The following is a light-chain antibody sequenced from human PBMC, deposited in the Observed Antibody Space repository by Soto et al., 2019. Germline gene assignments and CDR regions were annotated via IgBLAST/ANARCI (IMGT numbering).Light chain of an antibody. CDR2: DVS. V-gene: IGLV2-14*01. J-gene: IGLJ1*01. Sequence: QSALTQPASVSGSPGQSITISCTGTSSDVGGYNYVSWYQQHPGKAPKLMIYDVSNRPSGVSNRFSGSKSGNTASLTISGFQAEDEADYYCSSYTSSSTVFRTGTKVTVL. CDR1: SSDVGGYNY. CDR3: SSYTSSSTV.